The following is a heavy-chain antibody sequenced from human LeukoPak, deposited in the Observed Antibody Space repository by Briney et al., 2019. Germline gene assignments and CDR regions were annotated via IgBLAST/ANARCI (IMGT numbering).Heavy chain of an antibody. J-gene: IGHJ4*02. V-gene: IGHV1-2*02. CDR2: INPNSGGT. Sequence: ASVKVSCKASGYTFTGYYMHWVRQAPGQGLEWMGWINPNSGGTNYAQKFQGRVTMTRDTSISTAYMELSRLRSDDTAVYYCAREGGDYYDSRGYSLPWAQGTLVTVSS. CDR3: AREGGDYYDSRGYSLP. D-gene: IGHD3-22*01. CDR1: GYTFTGYY.